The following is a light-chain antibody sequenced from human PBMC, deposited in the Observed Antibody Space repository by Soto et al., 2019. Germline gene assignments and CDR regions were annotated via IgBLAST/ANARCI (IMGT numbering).Light chain of an antibody. J-gene: IGKJ5*01. Sequence: EIVMTQSPATLSVSPGERATLSCSASQSVSSNLAWYQQKPGQAPRLLISGASSRATGIPDRFSGSGSGTDFTLTISRLEPEDFALYYCQHYVERSPITFGQGTRLEIK. V-gene: IGKV3-20*01. CDR2: GAS. CDR3: QHYVERSPIT. CDR1: QSVSSN.